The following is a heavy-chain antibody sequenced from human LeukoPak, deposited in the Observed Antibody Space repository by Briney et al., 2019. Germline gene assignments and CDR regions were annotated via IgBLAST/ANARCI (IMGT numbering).Heavy chain of an antibody. CDR2: IYHSGST. D-gene: IGHD3-22*01. Sequence: SETLSLTCTVSGGSISSYYWGWIRQPPGKGLEWIGSIYHSGSTYYNPSLKSRVTISVDTSKNQFSLKLSSVTAADTAVYYCARVILTYYYDSAGGDAFDIWGQGTMVTVSS. V-gene: IGHV4-38-2*02. CDR3: ARVILTYYYDSAGGDAFDI. CDR1: GGSISSYY. J-gene: IGHJ3*02.